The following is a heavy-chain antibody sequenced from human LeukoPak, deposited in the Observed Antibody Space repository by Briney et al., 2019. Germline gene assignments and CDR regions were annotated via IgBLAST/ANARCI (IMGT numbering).Heavy chain of an antibody. CDR1: GFTFASSA. CDR3: AASRPGGGSVRIPHY. Sequence: ASVKVSCKASGFTFASSAMQWVRQARGQRLEWVGWIVVGSGNTNCAQKFQERVTITRDMSTSTAYMELSSLRSEDTAVYYCAASRPGGGSVRIPHYWGQGTLVTVSS. J-gene: IGHJ4*02. CDR2: IVVGSGNT. V-gene: IGHV1-58*02. D-gene: IGHD1-14*01.